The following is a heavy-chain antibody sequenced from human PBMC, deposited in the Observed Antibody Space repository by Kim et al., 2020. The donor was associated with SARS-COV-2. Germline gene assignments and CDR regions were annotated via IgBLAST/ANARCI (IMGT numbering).Heavy chain of an antibody. CDR1: RFTFSSYG. D-gene: IGHD2-15*01. CDR2: IWYDGSNK. Sequence: GGSLRLSCAASRFTFSSYGLHWVRQAPGKGLEWVAVIWYDGSNKYHADSVKGRFTISRDNSKNTLYLQMNNLRAEDTAVYYCAKERWKYCSGGSCHLEYWGQGTLVTVSS. J-gene: IGHJ4*02. V-gene: IGHV3-33*06. CDR3: AKERWKYCSGGSCHLEY.